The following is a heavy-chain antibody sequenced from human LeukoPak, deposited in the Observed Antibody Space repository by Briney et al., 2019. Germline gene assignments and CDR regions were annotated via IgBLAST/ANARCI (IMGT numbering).Heavy chain of an antibody. CDR2: ISWDGVST. J-gene: IGHJ4*02. D-gene: IGHD3-22*01. CDR3: AKDRKGSNAYYYADH. Sequence: PGGSLRLSGAASGFTFDHYTRHGFRRAPGKGLGWVSLISWDGVSTYYAGSVTGRFPISRDKRKNYVSLQMNSMRTEDTALYYCAKDRKGSNAYYYADHWGQGTLVTVSS. V-gene: IGHV3-43*01. CDR1: GFTFDHYT.